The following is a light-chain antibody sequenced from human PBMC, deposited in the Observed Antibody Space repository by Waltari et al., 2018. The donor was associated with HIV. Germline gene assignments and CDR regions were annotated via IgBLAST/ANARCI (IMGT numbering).Light chain of an antibody. CDR3: QQYYSTPFT. Sequence: DIVMTQSPGSLAVSLGERATINCKSSQSLLNSSNNKNYLAWYQQKQGQPPKLLIYWASNRESGVPDRFSGSGSGTEFTLTISSLQAEDVAVYYCQQYYSTPFTFGPGTKVDSK. V-gene: IGKV4-1*01. CDR1: QSLLNSSNNKNY. CDR2: WAS. J-gene: IGKJ3*01.